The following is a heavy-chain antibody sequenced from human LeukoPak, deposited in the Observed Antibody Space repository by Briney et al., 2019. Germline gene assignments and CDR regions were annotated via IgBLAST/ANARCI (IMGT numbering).Heavy chain of an antibody. Sequence: SVKVSCKASGGTFSSYAISWVRQAPGQGLEWMGGIIPIFGTANYAQKFQGRVTITADESTSTAYMELSSLRSEDTAVYYCARVAVYCSGGGCYLPDLSYFDYWGQGTLVTVSS. CDR1: GGTFSSYA. V-gene: IGHV1-69*13. CDR2: IIPIFGTA. D-gene: IGHD2-15*01. J-gene: IGHJ4*02. CDR3: ARVAVYCSGGGCYLPDLSYFDY.